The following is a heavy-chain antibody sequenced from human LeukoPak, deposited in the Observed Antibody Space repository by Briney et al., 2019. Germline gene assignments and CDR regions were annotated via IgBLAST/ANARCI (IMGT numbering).Heavy chain of an antibody. CDR3: ARDFSWNSFDY. J-gene: IGHJ4*02. CDR1: GCTFSSYA. D-gene: IGHD2-15*01. Sequence: GGSLRLSCAASGCTFSSYAMHWVRQAPGKGLEGVAVISYDGSNKYYADSVKGRFSISRGNSKNTLYLQMNSLRAEDTAVYYCARDFSWNSFDYWGQGTLVTVSS. CDR2: ISYDGSNK. V-gene: IGHV3-30-3*01.